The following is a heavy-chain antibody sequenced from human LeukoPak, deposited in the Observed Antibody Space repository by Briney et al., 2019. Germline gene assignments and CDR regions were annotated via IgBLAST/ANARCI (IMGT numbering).Heavy chain of an antibody. Sequence: SETLSLTCTVSGYSISSGYYWGWIRQPPGKGLEWIGSIYHSGSTYYNPSLKSRVTISVDTSKNQFSLKLSSVTAADTAVYYCASEDTAMVKMDYWGQGTLVTVSS. CDR1: GYSISSGYY. CDR3: ASEDTAMVKMDY. CDR2: IYHSGST. D-gene: IGHD5-18*01. J-gene: IGHJ4*02. V-gene: IGHV4-38-2*02.